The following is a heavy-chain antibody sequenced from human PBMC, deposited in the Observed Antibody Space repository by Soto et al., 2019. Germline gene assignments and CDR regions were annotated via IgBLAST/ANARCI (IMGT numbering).Heavy chain of an antibody. J-gene: IGHJ4*02. V-gene: IGHV4-39*01. CDR3: KRAYDILTTIDF. Sequence: SETLSLTCTVSGGSISSSSFYWGWIRQPPGKGLEWIGNIYYTGTTYSNPSLKNRVTISVDTSKNQFSLKLTSVAAADTSFFKQKRAYDILTTIDFWGQGTLVTVSS. CDR2: IYYTGTT. CDR1: GGSISSSSFY. D-gene: IGHD3-9*01.